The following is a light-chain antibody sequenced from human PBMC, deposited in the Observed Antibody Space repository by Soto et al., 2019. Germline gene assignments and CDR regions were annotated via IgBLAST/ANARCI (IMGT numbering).Light chain of an antibody. J-gene: IGKJ1*01. Sequence: EIVITQSLATLSVYKGERATLSCRAGQSVSSNLAWYQQKPGQAPRLLIYGASTRATGIPARFSGSGSGTEFTLTISSLQSEDFAVYYCQQYNNWSWTFGQGTKVDI. CDR2: GAS. V-gene: IGKV3-15*01. CDR3: QQYNNWSWT. CDR1: QSVSSN.